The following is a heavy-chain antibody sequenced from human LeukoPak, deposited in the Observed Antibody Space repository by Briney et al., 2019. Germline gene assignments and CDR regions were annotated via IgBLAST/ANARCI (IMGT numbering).Heavy chain of an antibody. D-gene: IGHD6-19*01. CDR2: ISFDGSNK. Sequence: GGSLRLSCAASGFVFSSYTIQWVRQAPGKGLGWLAVISFDGSNKYYADSVKGRFTISRDNSKNTLYLQMNSLRTEDTAVYYCARSSSGWYGGDYWGQGTLVTVSS. CDR1: GFVFSSYT. V-gene: IGHV3-30-3*01. J-gene: IGHJ4*02. CDR3: ARSSSGWYGGDY.